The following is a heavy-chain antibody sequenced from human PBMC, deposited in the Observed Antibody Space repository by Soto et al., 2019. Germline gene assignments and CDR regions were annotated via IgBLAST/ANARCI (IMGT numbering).Heavy chain of an antibody. CDR3: XXXXXXXXXXHSXFXY. Sequence: ESLKISCKGSGYSFTSYWIGWVRQMPGKGLEWMGIIYPGDSDTRYSPSFQGQVTISADKSISTAYLQWSSLKASDTAMYYCXXXXXXXXXXHSXFXYSXQATXXXVSS. CDR1: GYSFTSYW. CDR2: IYPGDSDT. J-gene: IGHJ4*02. V-gene: IGHV5-51*01.